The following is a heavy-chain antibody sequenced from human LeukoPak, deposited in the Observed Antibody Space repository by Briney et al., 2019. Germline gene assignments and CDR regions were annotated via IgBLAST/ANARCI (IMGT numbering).Heavy chain of an antibody. CDR2: ISGSGGST. V-gene: IGHV3-23*01. J-gene: IGHJ4*02. CDR1: GFTFSSYA. D-gene: IGHD6-19*01. CDR3: AKDFDPGIAVAGGIDY. Sequence: GSLRLSCAASGFTFSSYAMSWVRQAPGKGLEWVSAISGSGGSTYYADSVKGRFTISRDNSKNTPYLQMNSLRAEDTAVYYCAKDFDPGIAVAGGIDYWGQGTLVTVSS.